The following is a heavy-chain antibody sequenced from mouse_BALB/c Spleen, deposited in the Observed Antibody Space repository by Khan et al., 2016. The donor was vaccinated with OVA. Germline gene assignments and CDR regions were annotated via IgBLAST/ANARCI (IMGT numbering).Heavy chain of an antibody. CDR1: GFTFSTYG. CDR2: VSTGGGYT. V-gene: IGHV5-6*01. J-gene: IGHJ3*01. Sequence: EVELVESGGDLVKPGGSLKLSCAASGFTFSTYGMSWVRQTPDKRLEWVATVSTGGGYTYYSDSVKGRFTIFRDNAKNTLYLQMSGLKSEDTAMFYCTRLAYYYDSEGFAYWGQGTLVTVSA. D-gene: IGHD1-1*01. CDR3: TRLAYYYDSEGFAY.